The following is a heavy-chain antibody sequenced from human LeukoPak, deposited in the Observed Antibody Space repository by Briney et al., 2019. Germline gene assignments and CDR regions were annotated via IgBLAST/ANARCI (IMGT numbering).Heavy chain of an antibody. CDR1: GFTFSSYA. D-gene: IGHD3-10*01. V-gene: IGHV3-23*01. Sequence: PGGSLRLSCAASGFTFSSYAMSWVRQAPGKGLEWFSAISGSGGSTYYADSVKGRFTISRDNSKNTLYLQMNSLRAEDTAVYYCARTEESKWFGESEGSYFDYWGQGTLVTVSS. CDR3: ARTEESKWFGESEGSYFDY. CDR2: ISGSGGST. J-gene: IGHJ4*02.